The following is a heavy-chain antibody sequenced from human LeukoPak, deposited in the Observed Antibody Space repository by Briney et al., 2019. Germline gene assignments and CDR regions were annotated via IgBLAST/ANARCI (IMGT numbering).Heavy chain of an antibody. CDR1: GFTFISYA. Sequence: GGSLRLSCAASGFTFISYAMTWVRQAPGKGLEWVSVISSSGGTTYYADSVKGRFTISRDNSKNTLYLQMTSLRAEDTAVYYCAKGDVDYWGQGTLLTVSS. V-gene: IGHV3-23*01. CDR3: AKGDVDY. CDR2: ISSSGGTT. J-gene: IGHJ4*02.